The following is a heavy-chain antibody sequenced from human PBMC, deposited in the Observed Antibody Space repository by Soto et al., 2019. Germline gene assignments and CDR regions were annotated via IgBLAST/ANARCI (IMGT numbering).Heavy chain of an antibody. V-gene: IGHV3-30*18. J-gene: IGHJ5*02. CDR2: ISYDGTAE. D-gene: IGHD6-19*01. CDR3: AKDLFSNGWYNYCAP. Sequence: QVQLVESGGGVVQPGRSLRLSCTASGFTFTNNGMHWVRQAPGKGLEGVAMISYDGTAEYYLDSVRGRFTSSRDNSKNTLSLQMDSLRTEDTAWYYCAKDLFSNGWYNYCAPWGQGTLVTVSS. CDR1: GFTFTNNG.